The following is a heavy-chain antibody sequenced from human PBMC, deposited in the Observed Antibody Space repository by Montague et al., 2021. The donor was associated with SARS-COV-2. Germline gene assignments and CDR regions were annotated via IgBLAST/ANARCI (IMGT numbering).Heavy chain of an antibody. CDR2: IYYNEKT. CDR3: AGGQQMNYFDF. J-gene: IGHJ4*02. D-gene: IGHD1/OR15-1a*01. CDR1: GASITTYY. V-gene: IGHV4-59*13. Sequence: SETLSLTCAVSGASITTYYWSWIRQPPGQGLEWIGHIYYNEKTNYNPSLKSRVTISMDTPKNHFSPKVTSVTAADTALYFWAGGQQMNYFDFGGQATLVTVPS.